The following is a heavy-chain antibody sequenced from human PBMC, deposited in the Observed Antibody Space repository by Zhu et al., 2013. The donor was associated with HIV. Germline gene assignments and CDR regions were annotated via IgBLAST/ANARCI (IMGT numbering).Heavy chain of an antibody. CDR3: ARRGIAAAGSQHNWFDP. CDR2: IYHSGTT. J-gene: IGHJ5*02. CDR1: GYSISSGYY. Sequence: VQLQESGPGLVKPSETLSLSCTVSGYSISSGYYWGWIRQPPGKGLEWIGSIYHSGTTYYNPSLKSRVTISVDTSKNQFSLKLSSVTAADTAVYYCARRGIAAAGSQHNWFDPWGQGTLVTVSS. V-gene: IGHV4-38-2*02. D-gene: IGHD6-13*01.